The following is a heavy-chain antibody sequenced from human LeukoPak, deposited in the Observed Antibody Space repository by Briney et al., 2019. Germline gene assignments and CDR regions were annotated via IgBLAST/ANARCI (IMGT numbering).Heavy chain of an antibody. D-gene: IGHD3-22*01. CDR2: ISSSSYI. V-gene: IGHV3-21*01. J-gene: IGHJ4*02. CDR3: ARGGYYDSSGLNFDY. Sequence: GGSLRLSCAASGFTFSSYSMNWVRQAPGKGLEWVSSISSSSYIYYADSVKGRFTISRDNAKNSLYLQMNSLRAEDTAVYYCARGGYYDSSGLNFDYWGQGTLVTVSS. CDR1: GFTFSSYS.